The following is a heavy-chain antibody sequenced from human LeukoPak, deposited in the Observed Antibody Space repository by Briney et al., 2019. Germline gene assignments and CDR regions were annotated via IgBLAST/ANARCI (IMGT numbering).Heavy chain of an antibody. J-gene: IGHJ5*02. D-gene: IGHD2-2*01. CDR2: ISGSGGST. Sequence: PGGSLRLSCAASGFTFSSYAMSWVRQAPGKGLEWVSAISGSGGSTYYADSVKGRFTISRDNSKNTLYLQMNSLRAEDTAVYYCAKGSRWDCSSTTCYPYNWFDPWGQGTLVTVSS. CDR3: AKGSRWDCSSTTCYPYNWFDP. CDR1: GFTFSSYA. V-gene: IGHV3-23*01.